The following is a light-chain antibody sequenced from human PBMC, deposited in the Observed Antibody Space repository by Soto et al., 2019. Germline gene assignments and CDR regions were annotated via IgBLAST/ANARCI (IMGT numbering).Light chain of an antibody. CDR3: QYYDHLPPLT. V-gene: IGKV1-33*01. J-gene: IGKJ4*01. CDR1: QDIKNY. Sequence: DIQMIQSPSSLSASVGDRVTITCQASQDIKNYLNWYQQKPGKAPKLLIYDVSNLETGVPSRFSGSGSGTHFSLTISSLQPEDVATYYCQYYDHLPPLTYGGGTRVQIK. CDR2: DVS.